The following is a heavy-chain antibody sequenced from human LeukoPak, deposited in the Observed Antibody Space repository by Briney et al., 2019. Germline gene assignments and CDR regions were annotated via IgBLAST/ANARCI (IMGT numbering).Heavy chain of an antibody. V-gene: IGHV4-34*01. Sequence: SETLSLTCAVYGGSFSGYYWSWIRQPPGKGLEWIGEINHSGSTNYNPSLKSRVTISVDTSKNQFSLKLSSVTAADTAVYYCARGELRPPDYWGQGTLVTVSS. CDR3: ARGELRPPDY. D-gene: IGHD1-7*01. CDR1: GGSFSGYY. J-gene: IGHJ4*02. CDR2: INHSGST.